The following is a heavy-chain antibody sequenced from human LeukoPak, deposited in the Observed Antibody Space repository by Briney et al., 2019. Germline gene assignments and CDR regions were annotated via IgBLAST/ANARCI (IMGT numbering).Heavy chain of an antibody. J-gene: IGHJ4*02. D-gene: IGHD5-24*01. Sequence: SETLSLTCTVSGGSINGNSYFWGWLRQPPGKGLEWIGNIFYSGSTKYSSSLKSRVTISVDTSKNQFSLKMTSVTAADTAVYYCVTLGGYNWVDYWGQGTLVTVSS. CDR1: GGSINGNSYF. CDR3: VTLGGYNWVDY. V-gene: IGHV4-39*01. CDR2: IFYSGST.